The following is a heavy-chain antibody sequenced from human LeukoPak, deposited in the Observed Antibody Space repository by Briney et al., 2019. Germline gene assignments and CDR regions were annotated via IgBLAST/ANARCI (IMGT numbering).Heavy chain of an antibody. CDR2: INPNSGGT. Sequence: ASVKVSCKASGYTFTGYYMHWVRQAPGQGLEWMGWINPNSGGTNYAQKFQGRVTMTRDTSISTAYMELSRLRSDDTAVYYCARISPREGRNWFDPWGQGTLVTVSS. D-gene: IGHD1-26*01. V-gene: IGHV1-2*02. CDR1: GYTFTGYY. CDR3: ARISPREGRNWFDP. J-gene: IGHJ5*02.